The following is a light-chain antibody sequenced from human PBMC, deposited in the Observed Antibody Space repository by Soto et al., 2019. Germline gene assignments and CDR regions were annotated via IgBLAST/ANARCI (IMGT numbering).Light chain of an antibody. Sequence: PGERVTLSCRASQSVSSSYLTWYQQKPGQAPRLLIYGASTRATGIPARFSGSGSGTEFTLTISSLQSEDFAVYFCQQYNIWPPTWTFVQGTQGGY. CDR2: GAS. J-gene: IGKJ1*01. V-gene: IGKV3D-15*01. CDR1: QSVSSSY. CDR3: QQYNIWPPTWT.